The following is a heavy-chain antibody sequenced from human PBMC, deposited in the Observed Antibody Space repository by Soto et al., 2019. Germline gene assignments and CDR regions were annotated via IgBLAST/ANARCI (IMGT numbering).Heavy chain of an antibody. CDR2: ISSSSSYI. CDR3: ARDGTFGGVIVTYYYYYMDV. CDR1: GFTFSSYS. Sequence: EVQLVESGGGLVKPGGSLRLSCAASGFTFSSYSMNGVRQAPGKGLEWVSSISSSSSYIYYADSVKGRFTISRDNAKNSLYLQMNSLRAEDTAVYYCARDGTFGGVIVTYYYYYMDVWGKGTTVTVSS. D-gene: IGHD3-16*02. V-gene: IGHV3-21*01. J-gene: IGHJ6*03.